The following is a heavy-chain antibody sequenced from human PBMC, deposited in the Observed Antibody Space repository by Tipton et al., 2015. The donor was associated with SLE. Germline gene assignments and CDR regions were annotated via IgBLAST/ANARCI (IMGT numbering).Heavy chain of an antibody. CDR3: ARGLSAVADPGRIWFDP. Sequence: QLVQSGAEVKKPGASVKVSCKASGYTFTSYWIGWVRQMPGKGLEWMGIIYPGDSDTRYSPSFQGQVTISADKSISTAYLQWSSLKASDTAMYYCARGLSAVADPGRIWFDPWGQGTLVTVSS. V-gene: IGHV5-51*01. J-gene: IGHJ5*02. D-gene: IGHD6-19*01. CDR1: GYTFTSYW. CDR2: IYPGDSDT.